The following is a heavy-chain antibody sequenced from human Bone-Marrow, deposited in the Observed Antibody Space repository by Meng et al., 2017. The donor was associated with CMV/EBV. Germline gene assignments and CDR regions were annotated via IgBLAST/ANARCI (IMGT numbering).Heavy chain of an antibody. V-gene: IGHV3-30*04. D-gene: IGHD2-2*01. CDR2: ISYDGSNK. J-gene: IGHJ4*02. CDR3: ARPSYEGSSTFFGY. Sequence: GESLKISCTASGFTFISYAMHWVRQAPGKGLEWVAVISYDGSNKYYADSVKGRFTISRDNAKNSLYLQMNSLRAEDTAVYYCARPSYEGSSTFFGYWGQGTLVTVSS. CDR1: GFTFISYA.